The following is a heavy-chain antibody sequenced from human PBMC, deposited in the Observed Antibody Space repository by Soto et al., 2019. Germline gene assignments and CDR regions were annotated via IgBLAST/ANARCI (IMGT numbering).Heavy chain of an antibody. Sequence: ASVKVSCKASGYTFTSYGISWVRHAPGQGLEWMGWISAYNGNTNYAQKLQGRVTMTTDTSTSTAYMELRSLRSDDTAVYYCARGLGRPTSPYYMDVWGKGTTVTVSS. V-gene: IGHV1-18*01. D-gene: IGHD2-2*01. CDR1: GYTFTSYG. CDR3: ARGLGRPTSPYYMDV. CDR2: ISAYNGNT. J-gene: IGHJ6*03.